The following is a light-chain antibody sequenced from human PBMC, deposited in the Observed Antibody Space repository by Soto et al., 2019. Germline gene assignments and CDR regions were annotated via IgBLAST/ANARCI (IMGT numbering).Light chain of an antibody. Sequence: SYVLTQAPSVSVAPGKTATITCGGNNIGSKSVHWYRQKPGQAPVLVIYYDSDRPSGIPERFSGSNSGSTATLTISRVEAGDEADYYCQVWDIGSGVAFGGGTKLTVL. CDR3: QVWDIGSGVA. V-gene: IGLV3-21*04. CDR1: NIGSKS. CDR2: YDS. J-gene: IGLJ2*01.